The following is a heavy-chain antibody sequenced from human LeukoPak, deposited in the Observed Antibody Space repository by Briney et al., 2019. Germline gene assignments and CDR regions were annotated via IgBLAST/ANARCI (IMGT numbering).Heavy chain of an antibody. CDR2: IWYDGSNK. Sequence: GGSLRLSCAASGFTFSSYGMHWVRQAPGKGLEWEAVIWYDGSNKYYADSVKGRFTISRDNSKNTLYLQMNSLRAEDTAVYYCARGRTTVVSPVNYYFDYWGQGTLVTVSS. J-gene: IGHJ4*02. CDR3: ARGRTTVVSPVNYYFDY. CDR1: GFTFSSYG. D-gene: IGHD4-23*01. V-gene: IGHV3-33*01.